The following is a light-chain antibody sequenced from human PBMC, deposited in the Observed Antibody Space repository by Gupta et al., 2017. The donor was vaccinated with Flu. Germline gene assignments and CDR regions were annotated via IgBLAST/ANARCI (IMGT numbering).Light chain of an antibody. CDR1: QSVSSN. Sequence: IVMTPSPATLSVSPGERATLSCRASQSVSSNLAWYQQKPGQAPRLIIYDASTRATGIPARFSGSGSGTEFTLTISSLQSEDFAVYYCQQYNIWPLTFGGGTKVEIK. CDR2: DAS. J-gene: IGKJ4*01. CDR3: QQYNIWPLT. V-gene: IGKV3-15*01.